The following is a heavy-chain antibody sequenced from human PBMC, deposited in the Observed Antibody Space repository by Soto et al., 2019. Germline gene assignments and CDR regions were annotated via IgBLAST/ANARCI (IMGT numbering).Heavy chain of an antibody. V-gene: IGHV4-59*08. CDR1: GGSISSYY. CDR2: IYYSGST. Sequence: SETLSLTCTVSGGSISSYYWSWIRQPPGKGLEWIGYIYYSGSTKFNPSLKSRVTISVDTSKNQFSLKLSSVTAADTAVYYCARLGSYGSGSYVWENWFDPWGQGTLVTSPQ. J-gene: IGHJ5*02. D-gene: IGHD3-10*01. CDR3: ARLGSYGSGSYVWENWFDP.